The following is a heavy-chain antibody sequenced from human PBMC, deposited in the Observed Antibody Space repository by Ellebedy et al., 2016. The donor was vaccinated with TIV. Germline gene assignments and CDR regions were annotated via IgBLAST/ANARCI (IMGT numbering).Heavy chain of an antibody. D-gene: IGHD6-13*01. CDR3: ARVVWQQPVSYAFDI. J-gene: IGHJ3*02. CDR1: GGSISSYY. Sequence: MPSETLSLTCTASGGSISSYYRSWIRQPPGKGLEWVGYIYYSGSTNYNPSLKSRVTISVDTSKNQFSLKVNSVTAADAAVYYCARVVWQQPVSYAFDIWGQGTMVTVSS. V-gene: IGHV4-59*01. CDR2: IYYSGST.